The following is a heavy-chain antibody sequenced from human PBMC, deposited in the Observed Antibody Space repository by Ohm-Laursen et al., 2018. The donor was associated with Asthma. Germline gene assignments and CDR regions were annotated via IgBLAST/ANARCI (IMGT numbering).Heavy chain of an antibody. CDR2: ISYDGSNK. V-gene: IGHV3-30-3*01. J-gene: IGHJ6*02. CDR1: GFTFSSYS. D-gene: IGHD3-10*01. CDR3: ARTYRFVSGSYWGNFYYVLDV. Sequence: SLRLSCSASGFTFSSYSMHWVRQAPGKGLEWVAVISYDGSNKYYADSVKGRFTISRDNSKNTLYLQMNSLRAEDTAVYYCARTYRFVSGSYWGNFYYVLDVWGQGTTVTVSS.